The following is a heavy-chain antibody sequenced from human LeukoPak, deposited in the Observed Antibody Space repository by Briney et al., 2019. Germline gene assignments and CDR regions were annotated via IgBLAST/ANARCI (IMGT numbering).Heavy chain of an antibody. J-gene: IGHJ4*02. CDR3: ARDRQLWTQYDY. D-gene: IGHD5-18*01. CDR1: GYTFTSYY. Sequence: GASVKVSCKASGYTFTSYYMHWVRQAPGQGLEWMGTINPSGGSTSSAQKFQGRVTMTRDTSTSTVYMELSSLRSEDTAVYYCARDRQLWTQYDYWGQGTLVTVSS. V-gene: IGHV1-46*01. CDR2: INPSGGST.